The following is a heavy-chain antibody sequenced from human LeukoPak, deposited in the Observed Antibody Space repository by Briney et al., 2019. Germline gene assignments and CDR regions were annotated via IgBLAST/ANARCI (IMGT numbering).Heavy chain of an antibody. V-gene: IGHV3-7*01. J-gene: IGHJ6*03. CDR2: IKQDGSEK. Sequence: GGSLRLSCAASGFTFSSYWMSWVRQAPGKGLEWVANIKQDGSEKYYVDSVKGRFTISRDNAKNSPYLQMNSLRAEDTAVYYCARLGPDYDFWSGYYHRYYMDVWGKGTTVTISS. CDR3: ARLGPDYDFWSGYYHRYYMDV. D-gene: IGHD3-3*01. CDR1: GFTFSSYW.